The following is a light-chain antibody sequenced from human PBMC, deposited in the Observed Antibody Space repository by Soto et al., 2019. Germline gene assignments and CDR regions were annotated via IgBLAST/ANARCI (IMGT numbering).Light chain of an antibody. CDR2: GAS. J-gene: IGKJ1*01. V-gene: IGKV3-20*01. CDR3: QQYNRYSPWT. CDR1: QSVSSSY. Sequence: EIVLTQSPGTLSLSPGERATLSCRASQSVSSSYLAWYQQKPGQAPRLLIYGASSRATGIPDRFSGSGSGTDFTLTISRLEPEDFATYYCQQYNRYSPWTFGQGTKVEIK.